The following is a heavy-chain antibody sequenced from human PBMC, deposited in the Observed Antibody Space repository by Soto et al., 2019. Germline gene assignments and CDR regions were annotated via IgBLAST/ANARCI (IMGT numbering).Heavy chain of an antibody. D-gene: IGHD6-6*01. V-gene: IGHV3-23*01. CDR1: GFTFSSYG. CDR2: ISDTGGDT. Sequence: GSLRLSCAASGFTFSSYGMSWVRQAPGKGLEWVSSISDTGGDTYYAASVKGRFTVSRDNFKNTLYLHVNILRAEDTAVYYCTKRVEYSSSTHYFDSWGQGTLVTVSS. CDR3: TKRVEYSSSTHYFDS. J-gene: IGHJ4*02.